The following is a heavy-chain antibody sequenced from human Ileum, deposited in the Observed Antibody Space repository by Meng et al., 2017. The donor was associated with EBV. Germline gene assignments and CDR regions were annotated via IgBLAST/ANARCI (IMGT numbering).Heavy chain of an antibody. J-gene: IGHJ4*02. CDR3: AKVSLTGTFYDH. CDR2: IFHIGST. D-gene: IGHD3-9*01. CDR1: GGSVISNNW. Sequence: DSGPRVVNPSGTPSPTCAVSGGSVISNNWGSWVRQPPGKGLEWIGEIFHIGSTNNSPSLKSRVTISVDNSKNQFSLSLTSVTAADTAIYYCAKVSLTGTFYDHWGQGILVTVSS. V-gene: IGHV4-4*02.